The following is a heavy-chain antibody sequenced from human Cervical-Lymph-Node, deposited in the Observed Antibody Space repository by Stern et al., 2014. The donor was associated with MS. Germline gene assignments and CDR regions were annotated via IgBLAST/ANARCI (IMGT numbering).Heavy chain of an antibody. V-gene: IGHV1-69*01. CDR2: IVPMFAKA. J-gene: IGHJ5*02. CDR1: GGSFKSYA. Sequence: VQLVESGAEVKKPGSSVWVSCQASGGSFKSYAFNWLRQAPGQGLEWMGDIVPMFAKANYAQKFQGRVTVTADEATNTVYMELSFLTSEDTAVYYCARERSIHYPAFAPWGQGTLVTVSS. D-gene: IGHD3-10*01. CDR3: ARERSIHYPAFAP.